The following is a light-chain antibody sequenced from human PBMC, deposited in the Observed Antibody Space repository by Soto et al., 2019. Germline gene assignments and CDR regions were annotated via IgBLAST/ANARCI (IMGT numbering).Light chain of an antibody. Sequence: DIVLTQSPATLSLSPGERATLSCGASQTVNSNYLAWYQQKPGLAPRLLIYDASARATGIPDRFSGSGSGTDFTLTITRLEPEYFAVYYCHQYVNSPFTVGPGTKVDLK. CDR1: QTVNSNY. CDR2: DAS. V-gene: IGKV3D-20*01. CDR3: HQYVNSPFT. J-gene: IGKJ3*01.